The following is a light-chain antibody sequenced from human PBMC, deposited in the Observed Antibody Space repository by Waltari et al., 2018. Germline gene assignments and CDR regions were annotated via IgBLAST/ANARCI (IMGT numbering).Light chain of an antibody. CDR1: ALPKTY. J-gene: IGLJ2*01. Sequence: SYELTQPPSVSVSPGQTARITCSGNALPKTYAYWYQQKSGQAPVLVIYEDSKRPSGSPERFSGSSSGTMATLTISGAQVEDEADYYCYSTDSSGNHRGVFGGGTKLTVL. V-gene: IGLV3-10*01. CDR3: YSTDSSGNHRGV. CDR2: EDS.